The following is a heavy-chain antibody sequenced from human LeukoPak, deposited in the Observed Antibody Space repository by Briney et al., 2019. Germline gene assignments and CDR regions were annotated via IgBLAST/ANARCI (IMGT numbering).Heavy chain of an antibody. CDR1: GVSISSSRYY. V-gene: IGHV4-39*01. J-gene: IGHJ4*02. CDR2: IFYSGST. D-gene: IGHD6-19*01. CDR3: ARLLCAGTSGCSDLDY. Sequence: TSETLSLTCTVSGVSISSSRYYWGWIRQPPGKGLEWIGNIFYSGSTYYNPSLKSRVTISVDTSKNQFSLKMGSVTAADTALYYCARLLCAGTSGCSDLDYWGQGTLVTVSS.